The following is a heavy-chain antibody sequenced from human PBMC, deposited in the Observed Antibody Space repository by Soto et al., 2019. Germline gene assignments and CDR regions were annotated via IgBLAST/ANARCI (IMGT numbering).Heavy chain of an antibody. CDR3: ARDTGNFHFDS. D-gene: IGHD1-7*01. CDR1: GFTFNSYW. V-gene: IGHV3-7*01. J-gene: IGHJ4*02. CDR2: IKQDGSEK. Sequence: ESGGGLVQPGGSLRLSCAASGFTFNSYWMGWVRQAPGKGLEWVANIKQDGSEKYYVDSVKGRFAISRDNAKNSLYLQMYSLRADDTAVYYCARDTGNFHFDSWGQGILLTVSS.